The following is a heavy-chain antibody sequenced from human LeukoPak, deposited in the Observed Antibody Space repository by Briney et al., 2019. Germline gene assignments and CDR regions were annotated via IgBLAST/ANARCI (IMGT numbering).Heavy chain of an antibody. CDR1: GGAISSYH. V-gene: IGHV4-4*07. CDR3: ARGGGSRFVPFRAFDP. CDR2: IYTSGST. Sequence: PSETLSLTCTVSGGAISSYHWSWIRQPAGKGLEWIGRIYTSGSTNYNPSLKSRVTISVDTSKNQFSLKLSSVTAADTAVYYCARGGGSRFVPFRAFDPWGQGTLVTVSS. D-gene: IGHD1-26*01. J-gene: IGHJ5*02.